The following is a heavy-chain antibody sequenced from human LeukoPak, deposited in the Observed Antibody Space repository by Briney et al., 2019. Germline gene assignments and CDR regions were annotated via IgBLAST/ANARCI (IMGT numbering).Heavy chain of an antibody. CDR2: INPNSGAT. CDR3: ARDLEGYRYGSGNYPQ. Sequence: ASVKVSCKASGYTFTGYYIHWVRQAPGQGLEWMGLINPNSGATNYAQKFQGRITMTRDTSISTAYMELSSLSSDDTAVYYCARDLEGYRYGSGNYPQWGQGTLVTVSS. CDR1: GYTFTGYY. D-gene: IGHD3-10*01. J-gene: IGHJ4*02. V-gene: IGHV1-2*02.